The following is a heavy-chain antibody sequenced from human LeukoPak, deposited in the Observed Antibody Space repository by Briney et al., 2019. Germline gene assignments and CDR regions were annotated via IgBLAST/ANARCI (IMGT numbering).Heavy chain of an antibody. CDR3: ARLYCSGGSCYPGGFDY. V-gene: IGHV3-48*03. CDR2: ISSSGRTI. CDR1: GFTFSSYE. J-gene: IGHJ4*02. D-gene: IGHD2-15*01. Sequence: GGSLRLSCAASGFTFSSYEMNWVRQAPGKGLEWVSYISSSGRTIYYADSVKGRFTISRDNAKNSLYLQMNSLRAEDTAVYYCARLYCSGGSCYPGGFDYWGQGTLVTVSS.